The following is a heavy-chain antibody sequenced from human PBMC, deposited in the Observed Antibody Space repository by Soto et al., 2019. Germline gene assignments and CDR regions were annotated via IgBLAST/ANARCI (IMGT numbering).Heavy chain of an antibody. CDR2: ISGSGGST. CDR3: APSPVLEWLFDYGMDV. J-gene: IGHJ6*02. D-gene: IGHD3-3*01. Sequence: GGSLRLSCAASGFTFSSYAMSWVRQAPGKGLEWVSGISGSGGSTYYADSVKGRFTISRDSSKNTLYLQMNSLRAEDTAVYYCAPSPVLEWLFDYGMDVWGQGTTVTVSS. CDR1: GFTFSSYA. V-gene: IGHV3-23*01.